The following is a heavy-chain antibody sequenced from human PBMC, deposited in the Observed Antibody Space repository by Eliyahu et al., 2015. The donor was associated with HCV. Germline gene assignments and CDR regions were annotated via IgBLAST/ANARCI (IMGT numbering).Heavy chain of an antibody. CDR1: GXXISSARYY. D-gene: IGHD2-15*01. Sequence: QVQLQESGPGLVKSSQTLALXCXXSGXXISSARYYWNWIRQQPGKGLEWIGYIHDSGSTDYNPSFKSRLTVSKDTSKNQFSLRLTSVSAADTAIYYCARQWAGVPATPLDSWGQGTLVTVSA. CDR2: IHDSGST. CDR3: ARQWAGVPATPLDS. J-gene: IGHJ4*02. V-gene: IGHV4-31*03.